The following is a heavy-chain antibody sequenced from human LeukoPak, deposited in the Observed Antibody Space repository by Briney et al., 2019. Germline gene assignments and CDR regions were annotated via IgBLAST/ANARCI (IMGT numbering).Heavy chain of an antibody. V-gene: IGHV4-34*01. CDR3: ARGGGYYYYYMDV. Sequence: SETLSLTCAVYGGSFSGYYWSWIRQPPGKGLEWIGEINHSGSTNYNPSLKSRVTISVDTSKNQFSLKLSSVTAADTALYYCARGGGYYYYYMDVWGKGTTVTVSS. J-gene: IGHJ6*03. CDR2: INHSGST. CDR1: GGSFSGYY.